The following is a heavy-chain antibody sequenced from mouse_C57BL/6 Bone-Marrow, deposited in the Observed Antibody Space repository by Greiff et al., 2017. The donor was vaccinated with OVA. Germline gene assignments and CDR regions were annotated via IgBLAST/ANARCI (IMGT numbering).Heavy chain of an antibody. CDR3: ARSDGYFDWFAY. Sequence: QVQLKQPGAELVMPGASVKLSCKASGYTFTSYWMHWVKQRPGQGLEWIGEIDPSDSYTKYNQKFKGKSTLTVDTSTSTAYMQLSSLTSEDSAVYYCARSDGYFDWFAYWGQGTLVTVSA. V-gene: IGHV1-69*01. D-gene: IGHD2-3*01. CDR1: GYTFTSYW. J-gene: IGHJ3*01. CDR2: IDPSDSYT.